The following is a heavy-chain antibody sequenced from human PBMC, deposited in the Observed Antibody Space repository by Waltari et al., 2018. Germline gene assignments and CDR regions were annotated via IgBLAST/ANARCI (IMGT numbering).Heavy chain of an antibody. CDR2: ISSSSSYI. Sequence: EVQLVESGGGLVKPGGSLRLSCAASGFTFSSYSMNWVRQAPGKGWEWVSSISSSSSYIHYADSVKGRFTISRDNAKNSLYLQMNSLRAEDTAVYYCATGGGSYVFGYWGQGTLVTVSS. D-gene: IGHD1-26*01. CDR1: GFTFSSYS. CDR3: ATGGGSYVFGY. V-gene: IGHV3-21*01. J-gene: IGHJ4*02.